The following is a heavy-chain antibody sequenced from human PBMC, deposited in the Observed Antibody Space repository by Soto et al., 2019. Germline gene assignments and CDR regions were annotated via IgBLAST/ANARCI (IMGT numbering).Heavy chain of an antibody. Sequence: QVQLVQSGAEVKKPGASVKVSCKASGYTFTNYGISWVRQAPGQGLEWMGWINTYNGNTNHAQKLPGRVTITTDTSTSTAYMELRSLRSDDTAVYYCARGVGSGTYYNQYNWFDPWGQGTLVTVSS. V-gene: IGHV1-18*01. CDR1: GYTFTNYG. D-gene: IGHD3-10*01. CDR3: ARGVGSGTYYNQYNWFDP. J-gene: IGHJ5*02. CDR2: INTYNGNT.